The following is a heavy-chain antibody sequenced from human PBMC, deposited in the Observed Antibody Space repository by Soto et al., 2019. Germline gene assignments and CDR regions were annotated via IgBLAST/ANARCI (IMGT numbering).Heavy chain of an antibody. J-gene: IGHJ6*02. Sequence: SVKVSCKASGGTFSSYAMNWVRQAPGQGLEWMGGIIPMFGTADYAQKFQARVTITADESTSTAYMELSSLTSEDTAVYYCARPVLMDTGVLYFYGTDICAQGTTVLVS. CDR1: GGTFSSYA. V-gene: IGHV1-69*13. D-gene: IGHD5-18*01. CDR3: ARPVLMDTGVLYFYGTDI. CDR2: IIPMFGTA.